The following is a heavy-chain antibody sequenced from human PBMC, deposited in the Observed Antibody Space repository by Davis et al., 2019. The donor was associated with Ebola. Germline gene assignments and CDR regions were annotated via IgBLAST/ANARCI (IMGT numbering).Heavy chain of an antibody. CDR1: GGSFSSGSYY. J-gene: IGHJ4*02. CDR3: ARDITGDEGY. D-gene: IGHD7-27*01. V-gene: IGHV4-61*01. CDR2: IYYSGST. Sequence: SETLSLTCTVSGGSFSSGSYYWSWIRQPPGKGLEWIGYIYYSGSTNYNPSLKSRVTISVDTSKNQFSLKLSSVTAADTAVYYCARDITGDEGYWGQGTLVTVSS.